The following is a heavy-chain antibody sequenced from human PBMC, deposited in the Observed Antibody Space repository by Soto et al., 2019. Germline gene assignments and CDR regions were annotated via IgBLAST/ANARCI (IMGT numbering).Heavy chain of an antibody. D-gene: IGHD6-6*01. CDR2: SYHSGST. J-gene: IGHJ4*02. CDR1: GASITSLYYY. Sequence: QLQLQESGPGLVKPSETLSLTCTVSGASITSLYYYWGWIRQPPGKGLEWIGSSYHSGSTYYAPSLMSRLAMSVDTSKNPFSLKLNSVTAADTAVYYCARRGWGSSSFFDYWGQGTLVTVSS. CDR3: ARRGWGSSSFFDY. V-gene: IGHV4-39*01.